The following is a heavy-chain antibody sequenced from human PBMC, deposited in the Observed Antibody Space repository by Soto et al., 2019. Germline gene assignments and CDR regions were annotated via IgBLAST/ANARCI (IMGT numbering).Heavy chain of an antibody. CDR1: GYTFTGYY. CDR3: ARVSGYGDSDDALDI. J-gene: IGHJ3*02. D-gene: IGHD4-17*01. V-gene: IGHV1-2*04. Sequence: QVQLVQSGAEVRKSGASVKVSCKASGYTFTGYYLHWVRQAPGQGLELMGWINPNSGGTNYAQKFQGWVNMTRDTSISTAYRELRRLTSDDTAVYYCARVSGYGDSDDALDIWGQGTTVTVSS. CDR2: INPNSGGT.